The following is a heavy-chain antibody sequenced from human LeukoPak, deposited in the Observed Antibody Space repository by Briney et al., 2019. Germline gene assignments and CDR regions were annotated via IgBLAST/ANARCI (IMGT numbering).Heavy chain of an antibody. J-gene: IGHJ4*02. CDR2: ISGSGGNT. CDR3: AKDQDYGDYFDY. Sequence: PGGSLRLSCAASGFTFSSYAMTWVRQAPGKGLEWVSAISGSGGNTYYTDSVKGRFTISRDNSKNTLYLQMNSLRAEDTAIYYCAKDQDYGDYFDYWGQGTLVTVSS. CDR1: GFTFSSYA. D-gene: IGHD4-17*01. V-gene: IGHV3-23*01.